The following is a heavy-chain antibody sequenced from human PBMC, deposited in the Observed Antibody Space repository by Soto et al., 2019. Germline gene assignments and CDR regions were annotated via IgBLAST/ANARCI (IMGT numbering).Heavy chain of an antibody. CDR1: GYTFTSYG. Sequence: ASVKVSCKASGYTFTSYGISWVRQAPGQGLEWMGWISAYNGNTNYAQKLQGRVTMTTDTSTSTAYMELRSLRSDDTAVYYCSRGAQGGGSYRFANYWGQGTLVTVSS. CDR3: SRGAQGGGSYRFANY. V-gene: IGHV1-18*01. D-gene: IGHD1-26*01. CDR2: ISAYNGNT. J-gene: IGHJ4*02.